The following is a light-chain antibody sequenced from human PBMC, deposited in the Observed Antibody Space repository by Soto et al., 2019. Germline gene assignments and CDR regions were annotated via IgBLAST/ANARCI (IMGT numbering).Light chain of an antibody. J-gene: IGLJ2*01. CDR3: AAWDDSLIGVV. CDR1: SSNIGSNY. CDR2: RNN. V-gene: IGLV1-47*01. Sequence: QSVLTQPPSASGTPGQRVTISCSGSSSNIGSNYVYWYQQLPGTAPKLLIYRNNQRPSGVPDRFSGSKSATSASLAISGLRSEDEGDYYCAAWDDSLIGVVFGGGTKLTVL.